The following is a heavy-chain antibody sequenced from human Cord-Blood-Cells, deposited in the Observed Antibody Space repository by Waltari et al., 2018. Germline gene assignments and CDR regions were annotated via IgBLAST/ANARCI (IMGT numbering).Heavy chain of an antibody. Sequence: QVQLVESGGGVVQPGRSLRLSCAASGFTFSSYAMHWVRQAPGKGLEWVAVISYDGSNKYYADSVKGRFTISRDNSKNTLYLQMNSLRAEDTAVYYCAKDCSSSYFDYWGQGTLVTVSS. J-gene: IGHJ4*02. D-gene: IGHD6-6*01. V-gene: IGHV3-30*18. CDR3: AKDCSSSYFDY. CDR2: ISYDGSNK. CDR1: GFTFSSYA.